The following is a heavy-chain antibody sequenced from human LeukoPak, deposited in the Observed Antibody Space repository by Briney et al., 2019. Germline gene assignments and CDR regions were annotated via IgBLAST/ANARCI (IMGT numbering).Heavy chain of an antibody. CDR2: IYTSGST. D-gene: IGHD3-10*01. J-gene: IGHJ4*02. V-gene: IGHV4-4*07. Sequence: SETLSLTCTVSGSSIRTYTHWSWIRQPAGKGLEWIGRIYTSGSTNYIPSLKSRLTISVDTSKNQFSLRLSSVTAADTAVHYCARDAWFGAGRTFAYWGQGTLVTVSS. CDR3: ARDAWFGAGRTFAY. CDR1: GSSIRTYTH.